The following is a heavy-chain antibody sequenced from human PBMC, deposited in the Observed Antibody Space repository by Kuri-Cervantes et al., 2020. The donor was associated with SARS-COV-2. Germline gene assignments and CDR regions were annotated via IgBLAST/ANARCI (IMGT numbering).Heavy chain of an antibody. CDR3: TRESEKRVSKSFDS. D-gene: IGHD1-14*01. Sequence: GESLKISCAASGFTFSGSAMHWVRQASGKGLEWVGRIRSKANSYATAYAASVKGRFTISRDNAKNSVYLQMSSLRAGDTALYYCTRESEKRVSKSFDSWGQGTLVTVSS. CDR1: GFTFSGSA. V-gene: IGHV3-73*01. J-gene: IGHJ4*02. CDR2: IRSKANSYAT.